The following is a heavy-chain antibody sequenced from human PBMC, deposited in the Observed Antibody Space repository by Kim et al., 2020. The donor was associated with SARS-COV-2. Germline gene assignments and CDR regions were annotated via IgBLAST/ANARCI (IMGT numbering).Heavy chain of an antibody. V-gene: IGHV3-33*01. CDR3: ARGSTANAFDI. J-gene: IGHJ3*02. Sequence: GGSLRLSCAASAFTFSNHGMHWVRQAPGKGLEWVANIWYDGSNKYYADYVKGRFTISRDNSKNTLYLQMNSLRAEDTAVYYCARGSTANAFDIWGQGTMVTVSS. CDR1: AFTFSNHG. D-gene: IGHD5-18*01. CDR2: IWYDGSNK.